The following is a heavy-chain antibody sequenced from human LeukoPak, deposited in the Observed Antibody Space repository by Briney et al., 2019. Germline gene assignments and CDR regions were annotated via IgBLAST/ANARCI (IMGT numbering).Heavy chain of an antibody. CDR1: GYTFTGYY. J-gene: IGHJ6*04. CDR3: AREGRLYSSSWSSSQDRSMDV. V-gene: IGHV1-2*04. D-gene: IGHD6-13*01. CDR2: INPNSGGT. Sequence: ASVKVSCKASGYTFTGYYMHWVRQAPGQGLEWMGWINPNSGGTNYAQKFQGWVTMTRDTSISTAYMELSRLRSDDTAVYYCAREGRLYSSSWSSSQDRSMDVWGKGTTVTVSS.